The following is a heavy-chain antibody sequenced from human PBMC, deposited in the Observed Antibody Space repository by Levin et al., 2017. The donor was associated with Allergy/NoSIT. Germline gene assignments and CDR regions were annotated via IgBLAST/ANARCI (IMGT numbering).Heavy chain of an antibody. CDR3: AGVRSGRNGYTLVGSTPANWFDP. J-gene: IGHJ5*02. Sequence: SETLSLTCTVSGGSISSSSYYWGWIRQPPGKGLEWIGSIYYSGSTYYNPSLKSRVTISVDTSKNQLSLKLSSVTAADTAVYYCAGVRSGRNGYTLVGSTPANWFDPWGQGTLVTVSS. D-gene: IGHD5-24*01. CDR1: GGSISSSSYY. V-gene: IGHV4-39*07. CDR2: IYYSGST.